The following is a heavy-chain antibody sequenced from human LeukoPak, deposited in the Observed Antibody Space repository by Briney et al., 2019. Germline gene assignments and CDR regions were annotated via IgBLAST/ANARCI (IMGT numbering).Heavy chain of an antibody. D-gene: IGHD1-26*01. J-gene: IGHJ3*02. CDR2: TYYSGST. CDR1: GGSISSYY. Sequence: SETLSLTCTVSGGSISSYYWSWLRQPPGKGLEWVGYTYYSGSTNYNPSLKSRVTISVDTSKNQFSLKLSSVTAADTAVYYCARASMGAIPIAFDIWGQGTMVTVSS. V-gene: IGHV4-59*01. CDR3: ARASMGAIPIAFDI.